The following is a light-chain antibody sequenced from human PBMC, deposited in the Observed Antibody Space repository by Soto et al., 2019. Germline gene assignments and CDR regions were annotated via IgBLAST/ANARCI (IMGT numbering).Light chain of an antibody. CDR2: KAS. CDR1: QSISDW. J-gene: IGKJ4*01. V-gene: IGKV1-5*03. CDR3: QHYDSYSS. Sequence: DIQMTQSPSTVCASVGYRATITFRASQSISDWLAWYQQKPGKVPKXLIYKASNLESGVPSRFSGTGSGTEFTLTISSMKPDDFATYDCQHYDSYSSFGGGTKVDIK.